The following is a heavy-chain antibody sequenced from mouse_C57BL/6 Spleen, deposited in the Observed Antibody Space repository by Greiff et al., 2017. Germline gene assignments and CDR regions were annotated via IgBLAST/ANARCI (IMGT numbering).Heavy chain of an antibody. CDR2: IHPNSGST. J-gene: IGHJ4*01. CDR1: GYTFTSYW. V-gene: IGHV1-64*01. D-gene: IGHD2-3*01. Sequence: QVQLQQSGAELVKPGASVKLSCKASGYTFTSYWMHWVKQSPGQGLEWIGMIHPNSGSTNYNEKFKSKATLTVDKSSSTAYMQLSSLTSEDSAVYYCAGDGYYGGYAMDYWGQGTSVTVSS. CDR3: AGDGYYGGYAMDY.